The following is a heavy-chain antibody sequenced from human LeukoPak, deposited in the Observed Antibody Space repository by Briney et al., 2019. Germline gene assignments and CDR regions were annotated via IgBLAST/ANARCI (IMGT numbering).Heavy chain of an antibody. Sequence: GGSLRLSCAASGFTFSSYAMSWARQAPGKGLEWVSAISGSGGSTYYADSVKGRFTISRDNSKNTLYLQMNSLRAEDTAVYYCAKDQGIVVVPAAILQDGMDVWGQGTTVTVSS. D-gene: IGHD2-2*02. CDR1: GFTFSSYA. CDR3: AKDQGIVVVPAAILQDGMDV. V-gene: IGHV3-23*01. J-gene: IGHJ6*02. CDR2: ISGSGGST.